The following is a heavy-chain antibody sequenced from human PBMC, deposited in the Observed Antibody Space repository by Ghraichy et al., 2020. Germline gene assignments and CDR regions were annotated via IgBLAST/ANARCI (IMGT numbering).Heavy chain of an antibody. Sequence: SETLSLTCTVSGDSVSSSTFYWSWIRQPPGRALEWIGYIFYSGSTNYNPSLKSRLTMSVDTSKNQFSLKLSSVTAADTAIYYCARDQQGSSWYEFDSWGQGILVTVSS. J-gene: IGHJ5*01. CDR2: IFYSGST. V-gene: IGHV4-61*01. D-gene: IGHD6-13*01. CDR3: ARDQQGSSWYEFDS. CDR1: GDSVSSSTFY.